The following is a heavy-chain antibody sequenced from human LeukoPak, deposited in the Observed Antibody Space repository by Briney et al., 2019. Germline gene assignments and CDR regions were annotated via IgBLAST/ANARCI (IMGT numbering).Heavy chain of an antibody. CDR2: IHYDGTDK. CDR3: ATDGWARGYSYDPLDY. V-gene: IGHV3-30*02. CDR1: GFSFSSYG. Sequence: GGSLRLSCAASGFSFSSYGTHWVRQAPGLGLEWVAFIHYDGTDKYYADSVKGRFTISRDRSRNTLYLQVNRLRTEDTAVYYCATDGWARGYSYDPLDYWGQGTLVTVSS. D-gene: IGHD5-18*01. J-gene: IGHJ4*02.